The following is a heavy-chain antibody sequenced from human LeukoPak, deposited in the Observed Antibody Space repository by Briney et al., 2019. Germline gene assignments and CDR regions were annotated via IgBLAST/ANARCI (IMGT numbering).Heavy chain of an antibody. Sequence: ASVKVSCKASGGTLSSYAISWVRQAPGQGLEWMGWISAYNGNTNYAQKLQGRVTMTTDTSTSTAYMELRSLRSDDTAVYYCAREGYYDSSGYPPAYYYYGMDVWGQGTTVTVSS. V-gene: IGHV1-18*01. CDR1: GGTLSSYA. CDR3: AREGYYDSSGYPPAYYYYGMDV. CDR2: ISAYNGNT. D-gene: IGHD3-22*01. J-gene: IGHJ6*02.